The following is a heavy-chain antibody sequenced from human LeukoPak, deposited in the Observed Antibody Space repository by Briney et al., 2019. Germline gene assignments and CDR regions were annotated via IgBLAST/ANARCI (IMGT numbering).Heavy chain of an antibody. J-gene: IGHJ6*03. CDR2: INSDGSST. CDR3: ARVDHREYCVDV. CDR1: GFTFSSYW. V-gene: IGHV3-74*01. D-gene: IGHD1-14*01. Sequence: GGSLRLSCAASGFTFSSYWMHWVRQAPGKGLVWVSRINSDGSSTSYADSVKGRFTISRDNAKNTLYLQMNSLRAEDTAVYYCARVDHREYCVDVWGKGTTVTVSS.